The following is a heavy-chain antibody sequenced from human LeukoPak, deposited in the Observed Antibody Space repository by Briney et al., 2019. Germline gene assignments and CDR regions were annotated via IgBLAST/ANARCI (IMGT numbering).Heavy chain of an antibody. CDR2: ISSSGSTI. V-gene: IGHV3-48*03. CDR1: GFTFSSYE. J-gene: IGHJ6*04. Sequence: GGSLRLSCAASGFTFSSYEMNWVRQAPGKGLEWVSYISSSGSTIYHADPVKGRFTISRDNAKNSLYLQMNSLRAEDTAVYYCAELGITVIGGVWGKGTTVTISS. D-gene: IGHD3-10*02. CDR3: AELGITVIGGV.